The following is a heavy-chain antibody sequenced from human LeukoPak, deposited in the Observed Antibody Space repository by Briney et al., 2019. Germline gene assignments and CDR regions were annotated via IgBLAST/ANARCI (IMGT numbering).Heavy chain of an antibody. CDR2: ISSSSSYI. J-gene: IGHJ4*02. CDR3: ARVFVTGTTDY. Sequence: GGSLRLSCAASGFSLSDAYMSWVRQTPGKRLEWVSSISSSSSYIYYADLVKGRFTISRDNAKNSLYLQMNSLRAEDTAVYYCARVFVTGTTDYWGQGTLVTVSS. V-gene: IGHV3-21*01. D-gene: IGHD1/OR15-1a*01. CDR1: GFSLSDAY.